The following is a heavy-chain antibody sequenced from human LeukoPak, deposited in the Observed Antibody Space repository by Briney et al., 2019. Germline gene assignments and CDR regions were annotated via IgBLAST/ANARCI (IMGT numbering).Heavy chain of an antibody. Sequence: PGGSLRLSCAASGFTFSSYSMNWVRQAPGKGLEWVSSISSSSNFIYYADSVKGRFTISRDNAKNSLYLQMNSLRAEDTAVYYCARGKRVVPAAIYSRVHNWFDPWGQGTLVTVSS. CDR3: ARGKRVVPAAIYSRVHNWFDP. J-gene: IGHJ5*02. D-gene: IGHD2-2*01. CDR1: GFTFSSYS. CDR2: ISSSSNFI. V-gene: IGHV3-21*01.